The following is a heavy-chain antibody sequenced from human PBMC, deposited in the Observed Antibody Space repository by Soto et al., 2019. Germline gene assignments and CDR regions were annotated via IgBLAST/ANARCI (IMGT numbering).Heavy chain of an antibody. J-gene: IGHJ6*03. Sequence: SETLSLTCTVSGGSISSYYWSWIRQPPGKGLEWIGYIYYSGSTNYNPSLKSRVTISVDTSKNQFSLKLSSVTAADTAVYYCARNLRSGIXAPRGSYYYYYMDVWGKGTTVTVSS. D-gene: IGHD6-6*01. CDR2: IYYSGST. V-gene: IGHV4-59*01. CDR1: GGSISSYY. CDR3: ARNLRSGIXAPRGSYYYYYMDV.